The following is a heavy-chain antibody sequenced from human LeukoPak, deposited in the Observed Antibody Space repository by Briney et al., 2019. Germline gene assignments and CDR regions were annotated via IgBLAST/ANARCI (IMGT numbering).Heavy chain of an antibody. CDR3: ARGNSDYDHDY. D-gene: IGHD5-12*01. CDR1: GFTFSSYS. Sequence: GRSLRLSCAASGFTFSSYSMNWVRQAPGKGLEWVSSISTTSRYIYYADSVKGRFTVSRDNAKNSLYLQMNSPRAEDTAVYYCARGNSDYDHDYWGQGTLVTVSS. V-gene: IGHV3-21*01. CDR2: ISTTSRYI. J-gene: IGHJ4*02.